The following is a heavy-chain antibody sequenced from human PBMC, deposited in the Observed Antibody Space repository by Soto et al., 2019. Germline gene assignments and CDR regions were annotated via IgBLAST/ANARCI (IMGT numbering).Heavy chain of an antibody. V-gene: IGHV3-74*01. CDR3: ARGGRGSDY. J-gene: IGHJ4*02. CDR1: GFTFSSYW. CDR2: INIDGSTT. D-gene: IGHD3-10*01. Sequence: GGSLRLSCAASGFTFSSYWMHWVRQAPGKGLVWVSHINIDGSTTNYAGSVKGRSTISRDNAKNTLYLQMNSLRDEDTAVYYCARGGRGSDYWGQGTLVTVSS.